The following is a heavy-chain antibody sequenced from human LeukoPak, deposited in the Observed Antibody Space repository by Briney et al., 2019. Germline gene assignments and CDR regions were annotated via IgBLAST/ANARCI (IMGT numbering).Heavy chain of an antibody. J-gene: IGHJ4*02. CDR1: GFTFSSYG. D-gene: IGHD2-2*02. CDR3: GRGFSIVPAGIPDY. CDR2: ISYDGSNK. V-gene: IGHV3-30*03. Sequence: GGSLRLSCAASGFTFSSYGMHWVRQAPGKGLEWVAVISYDGSNKYYADSVKGRFTISRDNAKNTLYLQMNSLRAEDTAVYYCGRGFSIVPAGIPDYWGLGTLVTVSS.